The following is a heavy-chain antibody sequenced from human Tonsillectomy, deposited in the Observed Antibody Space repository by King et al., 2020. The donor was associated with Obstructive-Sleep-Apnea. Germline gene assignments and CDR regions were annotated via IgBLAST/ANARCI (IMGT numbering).Heavy chain of an antibody. CDR1: GLTFSNAW. Sequence: VQLVESGGGLVKPGGSLRLSCAASGLTFSNAWMSWVRQAPGKGLEWVGRIKSKTHGGTTDYAAPVKGRFTISRDDSKNTLSLQMNSLKTEDTAVYYCTTYTYMSIWYSETFDYWGQGTLVTVSS. V-gene: IGHV3-15*01. J-gene: IGHJ4*02. CDR2: IKSKTHGGTT. CDR3: TTYTYMSIWYSETFDY. D-gene: IGHD6-13*01.